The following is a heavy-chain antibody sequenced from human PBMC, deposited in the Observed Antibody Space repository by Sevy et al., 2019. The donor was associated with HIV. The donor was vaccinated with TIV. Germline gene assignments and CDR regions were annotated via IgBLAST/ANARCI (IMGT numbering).Heavy chain of an antibody. CDR3: AKHCSGGSCYLSY. CDR2: ISGGGGST. J-gene: IGHJ4*02. V-gene: IGHV3-23*01. Sequence: GGSLRLSCAASGFTFSSYAVSWVRQAPGKGLEWVSAISGGGGSTYYAGSVKGRFTISRDNSKNTLYLQMNSLRAEDTAVYYCAKHCSGGSCYLSYWGQGTLVTVSS. CDR1: GFTFSSYA. D-gene: IGHD2-15*01.